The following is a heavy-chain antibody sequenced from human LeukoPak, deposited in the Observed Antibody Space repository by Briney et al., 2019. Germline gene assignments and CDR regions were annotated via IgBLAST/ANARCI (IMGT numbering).Heavy chain of an antibody. CDR2: IYSGGST. V-gene: IGHV3-66*01. D-gene: IGHD1-26*01. CDR3: AKPMRAKSGSYYSYFDY. Sequence: GGSLRLSCAASGFTVSSNYMSWVRQAPGKGLEWVSVIYSGGSTYYADSVKGRFTISRDNSKNTLYLQMNSLRAEDTAVYYCAKPMRAKSGSYYSYFDYWGQGTLVTVSS. J-gene: IGHJ4*02. CDR1: GFTVSSNY.